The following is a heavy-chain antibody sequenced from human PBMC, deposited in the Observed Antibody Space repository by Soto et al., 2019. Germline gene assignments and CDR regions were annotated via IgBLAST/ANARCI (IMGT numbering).Heavy chain of an antibody. V-gene: IGHV2-5*02. Sequence: QITLKESGPTLVKPTQTLTLTCTFSGFSLTSTRMAVGWIRQPPGKALEWLALIYWDDDKRYSPFLKSRLTITQDTSKHPVVLTMSHMDPVDTARYSCAHIVVAGFGYYFASWGQGTLVTVSS. D-gene: IGHD6-19*01. CDR1: GFSLTSTRMA. J-gene: IGHJ4*02. CDR3: AHIVVAGFGYYFAS. CDR2: IYWDDDK.